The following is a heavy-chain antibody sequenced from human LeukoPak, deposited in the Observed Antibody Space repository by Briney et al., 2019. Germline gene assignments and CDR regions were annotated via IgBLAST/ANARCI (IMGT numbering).Heavy chain of an antibody. CDR3: AKSNGYGLIDI. CDR1: GASIRSYY. Sequence: SETLSLTCTVSGASIRSYYWSWIRQPAGKGLEWIGRIYTTGSTNYNPSLKSRVAMSVDTSKNQFSLKLNSVTAADTAVYYCAKSNGYGLIDIWGQGTMVTVSS. V-gene: IGHV4-4*07. CDR2: IYTTGST. J-gene: IGHJ3*02. D-gene: IGHD3-22*01.